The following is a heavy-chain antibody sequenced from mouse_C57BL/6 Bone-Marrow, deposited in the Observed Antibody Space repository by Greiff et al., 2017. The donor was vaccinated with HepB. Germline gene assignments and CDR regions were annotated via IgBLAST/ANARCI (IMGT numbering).Heavy chain of an antibody. V-gene: IGHV1-52*01. J-gene: IGHJ3*01. D-gene: IGHD1-1*01. Sequence: QVQLQQPGAELVRPGSSVKLSCKASGYTFTSYWMHWVKQRPIQGLEWIGNIDPSDSETHYNQKFKDKATLTVDKSSSTAYMQLSSLTSEDSAVYYCARGYYVSSYGFAYWGQGTLVTVSA. CDR3: ARGYYVSSYGFAY. CDR2: IDPSDSET. CDR1: GYTFTSYW.